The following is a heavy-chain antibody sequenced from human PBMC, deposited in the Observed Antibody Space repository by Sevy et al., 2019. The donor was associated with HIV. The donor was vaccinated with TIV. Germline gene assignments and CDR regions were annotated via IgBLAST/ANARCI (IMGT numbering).Heavy chain of an antibody. CDR3: ARDARYEAVARIIQFIYYGMDV. D-gene: IGHD6-19*01. J-gene: IGHJ6*02. V-gene: IGHV3-11*01. CDR1: GFTFSDYY. CDR2: ISSSGSTI. Sequence: GGSLRLSCAASGFTFSDYYMSWIRQAPGKGLEWVSYISSSGSTIYYAESVKGRFTISRDNAKNSLYLQMNSLRAEDTAVYYCARDARYEAVARIIQFIYYGMDVWGQGTTVTVSS.